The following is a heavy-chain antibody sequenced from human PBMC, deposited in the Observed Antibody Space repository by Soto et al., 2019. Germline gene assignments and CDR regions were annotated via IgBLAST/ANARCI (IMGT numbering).Heavy chain of an antibody. CDR2: IWYDGSNK. V-gene: IGHV3-33*01. CDR1: GFTFSSYG. J-gene: IGHJ4*02. D-gene: IGHD6-19*01. Sequence: PGGSLRLSCAASGFTFSSYGMHWVRQAPGKGLEWVAVIWYDGSNKYYADSVKGRFTISRDNSKNTLYLQMNSLRAEDTAVYYCARASYSSGWYLGIDYWGQGTLVTVSS. CDR3: ARASYSSGWYLGIDY.